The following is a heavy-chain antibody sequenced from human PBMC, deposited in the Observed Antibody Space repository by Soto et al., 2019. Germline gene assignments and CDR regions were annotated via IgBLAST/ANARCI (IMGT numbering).Heavy chain of an antibody. CDR2: IYYSGST. V-gene: IGHV4-39*01. D-gene: IGHD4-4*01. CDR1: GGSISSISYY. CDR3: ARHEMATVTTDYMDV. J-gene: IGHJ6*03. Sequence: SETLSLTCTVSGGSISSISYYWGWIRQPPGKGLEWIGSIYYSGSTYYNPSLKSRVTISVDTSKNQFSLKLSSVTAADTAVYYCARHEMATVTTDYMDVRGKGTTVTVSS.